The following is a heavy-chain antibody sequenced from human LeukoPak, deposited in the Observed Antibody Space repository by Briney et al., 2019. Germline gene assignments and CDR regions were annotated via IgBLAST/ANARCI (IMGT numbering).Heavy chain of an antibody. Sequence: ASVKVSCKASGYTFTSYYMHWVRQAPGQGLDWMGIINPRGDATTYTQKFQGRITMTTDTSTSAVYMELSSLRSDDTAVYYCVRGYADKGRRMDYWGQGTLVTVSS. CDR3: VRGYADKGRRMDY. CDR1: GYTFTSYY. J-gene: IGHJ4*02. CDR2: INPRGDAT. D-gene: IGHD2-2*01. V-gene: IGHV1-46*01.